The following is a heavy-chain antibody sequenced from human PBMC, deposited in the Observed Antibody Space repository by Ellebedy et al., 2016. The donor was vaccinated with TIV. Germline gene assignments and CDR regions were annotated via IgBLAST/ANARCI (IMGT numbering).Heavy chain of an antibody. D-gene: IGHD1-26*01. CDR3: ASTNHLLPRSHDAFDI. V-gene: IGHV5-10-1*01. Sequence: GESLKISCKGSGYSFTSYWISWVRQMPGKGLEWMGRIDPSDSYTNYSPSFQGHVTISADTSISTAYLQWSSLKASDTAMYYCASTNHLLPRSHDAFDIWGQGTMVTVSS. CDR2: IDPSDSYT. CDR1: GYSFTSYW. J-gene: IGHJ3*02.